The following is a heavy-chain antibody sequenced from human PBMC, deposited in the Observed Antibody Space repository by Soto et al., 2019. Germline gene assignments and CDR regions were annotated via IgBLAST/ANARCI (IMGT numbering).Heavy chain of an antibody. CDR3: AKASDGGWPYYFDS. CDR2: VTGSGSRT. D-gene: IGHD2-15*01. J-gene: IGHJ4*02. CDR1: GFTFSSYA. Sequence: GGSLRLSCAASGFTFSSYAMTWVRQAPGRGLEWISTVTGSGSRTYFADSMKGRFTISRDNSQNTLFLQMNSLRAGDTAIYFCAKASDGGWPYYFDSWGQGALVTVSS. V-gene: IGHV3-23*01.